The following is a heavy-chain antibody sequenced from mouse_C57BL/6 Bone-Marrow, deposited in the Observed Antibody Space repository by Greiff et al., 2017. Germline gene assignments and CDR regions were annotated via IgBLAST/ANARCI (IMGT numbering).Heavy chain of an antibody. V-gene: IGHV1-9*01. J-gene: IGHJ1*03. D-gene: IGHD1-1*01. Sequence: QVQLQQSGAELMKPGASVKLSCKATGYTFTGYWIEWVKQRPGHGLEWIGEILPGSGSTNYNEKFKGKATVTADTSSNTAYMQLSSLTTGDSAIYYCARSPYYYGSSYWYFDVWGTGTTVTVSS. CDR3: ARSPYYYGSSYWYFDV. CDR1: GYTFTGYW. CDR2: ILPGSGST.